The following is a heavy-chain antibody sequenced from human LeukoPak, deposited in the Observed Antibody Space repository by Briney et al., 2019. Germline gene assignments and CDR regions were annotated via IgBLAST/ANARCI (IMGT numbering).Heavy chain of an antibody. Sequence: GESLKISCKGSGYIFTSYWIGWVRQMPGKGLEWMGIIYPGDSDTRYSPSFQGQVTISADKSISTAYLQWSSPKASDTAMYYCARLRITMVRGVMVFDYWGQGTLVTVSS. J-gene: IGHJ4*02. CDR3: ARLRITMVRGVMVFDY. V-gene: IGHV5-51*01. CDR1: GYIFTSYW. D-gene: IGHD3-10*01. CDR2: IYPGDSDT.